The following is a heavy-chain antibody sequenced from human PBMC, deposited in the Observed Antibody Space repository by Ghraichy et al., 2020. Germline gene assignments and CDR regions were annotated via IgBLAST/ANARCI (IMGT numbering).Heavy chain of an antibody. Sequence: GGSLRLSCTASGFTFGDYAMSWFRQAPGKGLEWVGFIRSKAYGGTTEYAASVKGRFTISRDDSKSIAYLQMNSLKTEDTAVYYCTRSLLDIVATFALDYWGQGTLVTVSS. J-gene: IGHJ4*02. CDR2: IRSKAYGGTT. CDR1: GFTFGDYA. CDR3: TRSLLDIVATFALDY. D-gene: IGHD5-12*01. V-gene: IGHV3-49*03.